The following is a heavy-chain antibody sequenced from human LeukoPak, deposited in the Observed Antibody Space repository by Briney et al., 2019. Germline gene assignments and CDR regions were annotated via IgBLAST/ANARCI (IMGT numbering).Heavy chain of an antibody. CDR2: ISGSGGST. D-gene: IGHD3-22*01. CDR1: GFTFSLHA. J-gene: IGHJ3*02. CDR3: AKGHYDTGTFGAFDI. Sequence: GGSLLLSCAASGFTFSLHAMTWVRPAPGKGLEWVSRISGSGGSTYYADSVKGRFTISRDNSKNTLSLQMNSLRAEDTAVYYCAKGHYDTGTFGAFDIWGQGTMVTVSS. V-gene: IGHV3-23*01.